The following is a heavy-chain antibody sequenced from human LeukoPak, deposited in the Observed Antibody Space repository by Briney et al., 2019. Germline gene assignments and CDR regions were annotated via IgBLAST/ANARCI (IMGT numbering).Heavy chain of an antibody. CDR3: AKDQGGRYYYGSGNQDAFDI. J-gene: IGHJ3*02. CDR1: AITFSTYA. Sequence: SGGSLRLSCAASAITFSTYAMSWVRQAPGKGLEWVSAISGSGGSTYYADSVKGRFTISRDNSKNTLYLQMNSLRAEDTAVYYCAKDQGGRYYYGSGNQDAFDIWGQGTMVTVSS. V-gene: IGHV3-23*01. CDR2: ISGSGGST. D-gene: IGHD3-10*01.